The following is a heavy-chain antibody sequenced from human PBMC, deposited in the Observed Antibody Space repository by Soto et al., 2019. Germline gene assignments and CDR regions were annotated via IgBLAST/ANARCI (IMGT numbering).Heavy chain of an antibody. Sequence: SETLSLTCTVSGGSISSYYWSWIRQPPGKGLEWIGYIYYSGSTNYNPSLKSRVTISVDTSKNQFSLKLSSVTAADTAVYYCARVRGESNYYYYYGIDVSGQGTTVTVS. D-gene: IGHD3-10*01. V-gene: IGHV4-59*01. CDR1: GGSISSYY. J-gene: IGHJ6*02. CDR2: IYYSGST. CDR3: ARVRGESNYYYYYGIDV.